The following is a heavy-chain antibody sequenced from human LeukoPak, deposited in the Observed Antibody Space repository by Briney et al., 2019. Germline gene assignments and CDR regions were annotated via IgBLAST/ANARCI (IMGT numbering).Heavy chain of an antibody. CDR1: GFTFSTYA. CDR2: VSYDGSNK. Sequence: PGRSLRLSCAASGFTFSTYAMHWVRQTPGKGLEWVALVSYDGSNKYYADSVKGRFTISRDNSKNTVYVQMKSLRAEDTAVYYCAKDFVVVPGNVNYFDYWGQGTLVTVSS. CDR3: AKDFVVVPGNVNYFDY. D-gene: IGHD2-21*02. J-gene: IGHJ4*02. V-gene: IGHV3-30*04.